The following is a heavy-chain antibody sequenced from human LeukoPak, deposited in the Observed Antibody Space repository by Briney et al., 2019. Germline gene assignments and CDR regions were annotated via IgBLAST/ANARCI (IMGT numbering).Heavy chain of an antibody. D-gene: IGHD5-24*01. V-gene: IGHV3-21*01. CDR1: GFTLSYS. CDR2: ISGTSAYI. Sequence: GGSLRLSCAASGFTLSYSMNWVRQAPGKGLEWVAFISGTSAYISYADSVKGRFTISRDNAKNSLYLQMDNLRAEDTAVYYCARKMDDAFDVWGQGTMVTVSS. CDR3: ARKMDDAFDV. J-gene: IGHJ3*01.